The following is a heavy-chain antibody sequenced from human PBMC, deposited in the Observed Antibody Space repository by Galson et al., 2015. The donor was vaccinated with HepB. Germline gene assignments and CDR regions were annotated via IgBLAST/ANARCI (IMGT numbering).Heavy chain of an antibody. J-gene: IGHJ4*02. CDR2: IGVNAGNT. V-gene: IGHV3-23*01. CDR3: AKGTTNIDY. CDR1: GFTFSSLG. Sequence: SLRLSCAASGFTFSSLGMTWVRQAPGKGLECVSAIGVNAGNTDYADSVKGRFTISRDNSKSMLYLQMNNLRAEDTAVYYCAKGTTNIDYGGQGTLVTVSS. D-gene: IGHD1-1*01.